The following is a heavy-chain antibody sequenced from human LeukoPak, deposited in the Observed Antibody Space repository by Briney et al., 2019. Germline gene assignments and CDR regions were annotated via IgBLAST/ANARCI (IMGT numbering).Heavy chain of an antibody. CDR1: GFTFSSYS. Sequence: GGSLRLSCAAPGFTFSSYSMNWVRQAPGKGLEWVSSISSSSSYIYYADSVKGRFTFSRDNAKNSLYLQMNSPRAEDTAVYYCARVDYDFWSGYYAPLDYWGQGTLVTVSS. V-gene: IGHV3-21*01. D-gene: IGHD3-3*01. CDR2: ISSSSSYI. CDR3: ARVDYDFWSGYYAPLDY. J-gene: IGHJ4*02.